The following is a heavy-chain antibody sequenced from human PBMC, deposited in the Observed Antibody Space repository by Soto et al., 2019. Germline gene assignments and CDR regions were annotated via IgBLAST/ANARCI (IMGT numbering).Heavy chain of an antibody. D-gene: IGHD2-2*01. Sequence: GASVKVSCKASGYTFTNYGINWVRQAPGQGLEWMGWISAYNGNTNYAQKLQGRVTMTTDTSTSTAYMELRSLRSDDTAVYYCARDIVLVPAATIFDYYGMDVWGQGTMVTVSS. V-gene: IGHV1-18*01. CDR3: ARDIVLVPAATIFDYYGMDV. CDR2: ISAYNGNT. J-gene: IGHJ6*02. CDR1: GYTFTNYG.